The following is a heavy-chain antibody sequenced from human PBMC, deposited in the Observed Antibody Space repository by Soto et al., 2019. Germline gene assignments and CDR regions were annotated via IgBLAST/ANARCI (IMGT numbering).Heavy chain of an antibody. Sequence: AGTLSLSCAVSGFSFSSCAFCWGRRAPGGGLAWDLTIIESGGGTSYAASVKGRFTISRDNPKNTLYLQMHSLRGDDTAVYVCVDGGRSSDDWGQGTLVTVSS. V-gene: IGHV3-23*01. J-gene: IGHJ4*02. CDR2: IIESGGGT. CDR3: VDGGRSSDD. D-gene: IGHD6-6*01. CDR1: GFSFSSCA.